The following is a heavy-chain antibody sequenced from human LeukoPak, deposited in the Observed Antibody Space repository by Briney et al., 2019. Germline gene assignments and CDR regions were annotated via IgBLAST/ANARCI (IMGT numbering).Heavy chain of an antibody. V-gene: IGHV4-39*01. J-gene: IGHJ3*02. CDR3: ARHCCSGPAKRVFDI. CDR1: GGSIISSDYH. D-gene: IGHD2-15*01. Sequence: SETLSLTCTVSGGSIISSDYHWGWVRQPPGKGLERIGTISYSGNTDYNPSLRSRVTISVDTSNNQFSLRLGSVTAADTAVYHCARHCCSGPAKRVFDIWGQGTMVTVSS. CDR2: ISYSGNT.